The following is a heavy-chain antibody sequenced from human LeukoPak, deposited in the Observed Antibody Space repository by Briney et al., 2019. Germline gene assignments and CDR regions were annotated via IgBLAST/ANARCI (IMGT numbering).Heavy chain of an antibody. V-gene: IGHV1-2*02. Sequence: ASVKVSCKASGYTFTGYYMHWVRQAPGQGLEWMGWINPNSGGTNYAQKFQGRVTMTRDTSISTAYMELSRLRSDDTAVYYCARDAVWDSSGWLNWFDPWGQGTLVTVSS. J-gene: IGHJ5*02. CDR1: GYTFTGYY. CDR3: ARDAVWDSSGWLNWFDP. CDR2: INPNSGGT. D-gene: IGHD6-19*01.